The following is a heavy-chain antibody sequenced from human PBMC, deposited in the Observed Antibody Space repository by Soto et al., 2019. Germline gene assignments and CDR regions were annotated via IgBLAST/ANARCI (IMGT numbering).Heavy chain of an antibody. CDR3: AREGQAPYYYYGMDV. CDR2: ISGYNGNT. J-gene: IGHJ6*02. V-gene: IGHV1-18*01. CDR1: GYTFTNYG. Sequence: QVQVVQSGDEVKKPGASVKVSCKASGYTFTNYGFSWVRQAPGQGLEWMGWISGYNGNTKYAEKLQGRVTMTTDTSTSTAHMELRRLRSDDTAVYYCAREGQAPYYYYGMDVWGQGTAVTVSS.